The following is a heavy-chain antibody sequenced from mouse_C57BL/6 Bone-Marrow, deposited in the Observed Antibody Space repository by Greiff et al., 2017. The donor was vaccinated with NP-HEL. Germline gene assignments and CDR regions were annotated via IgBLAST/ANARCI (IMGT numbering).Heavy chain of an antibody. V-gene: IGHV5-4*01. D-gene: IGHD1-1*01. CDR1: GFTFSSYA. CDR3: ARERYYGSSSY. Sequence: EVKLVESGGGLVKPGGSLKLSCAASGFTFSSYAMSWVRQTPEKRLEWVATISDGGSYTYYPDNVKGRFTISRDNAKNNLYLQMSHLKSEDTAMYYCARERYYGSSSYWGQGTLVTVSA. J-gene: IGHJ3*01. CDR2: ISDGGSYT.